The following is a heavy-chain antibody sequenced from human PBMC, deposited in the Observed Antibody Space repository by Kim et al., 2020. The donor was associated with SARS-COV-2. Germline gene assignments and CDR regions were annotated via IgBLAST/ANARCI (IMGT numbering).Heavy chain of an antibody. V-gene: IGHV1-24*01. D-gene: IGHD2-2*01. CDR1: GYTLTELS. J-gene: IGHJ6*02. CDR2: FDPEDGET. Sequence: ASVKVSCKVSGYTLTELSMHWVRQAPGKGLEWMGGFDPEDGETIDAQKFQGRVTMTEDTSTDTAYMELSSLRSEDTAVYYCATGTPLKDIVVVPAAMLYYYGMDVWGQGTTVTVSS. CDR3: ATGTPLKDIVVVPAAMLYYYGMDV.